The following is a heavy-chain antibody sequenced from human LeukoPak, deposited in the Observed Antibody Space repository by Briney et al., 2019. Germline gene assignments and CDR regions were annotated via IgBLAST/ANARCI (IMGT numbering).Heavy chain of an antibody. V-gene: IGHV3-21*01. J-gene: IGHJ4*02. CDR2: ISSTSSYI. CDR3: ARENDILTGYSAELDY. D-gene: IGHD3-9*01. CDR1: GFTFSTYS. Sequence: GGSLRLSCAASGFTFSTYSMNWVRQAPGKGLEWVSSISSTSSYIYYADSVKGRFTISRDNANNSLYLQMNSLRAEDTALYYCARENDILTGYSAELDYWGQGTLVTASS.